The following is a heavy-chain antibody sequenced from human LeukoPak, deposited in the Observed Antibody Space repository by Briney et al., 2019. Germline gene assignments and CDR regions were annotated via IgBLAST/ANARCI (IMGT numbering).Heavy chain of an antibody. V-gene: IGHV4-4*07. CDR2: IYTSGST. Sequence: SETLSLTCTVYGGSISSYYWSWIRQPAGKGLEWIGRIYTSGSTNYNPSLKSRVTMSVDTSKNQFSLKLSSVTAADTAVYYCAREKLWFRESLPDYWGQGTLVTVSS. D-gene: IGHD3-10*01. CDR1: GGSISSYY. CDR3: AREKLWFRESLPDY. J-gene: IGHJ4*02.